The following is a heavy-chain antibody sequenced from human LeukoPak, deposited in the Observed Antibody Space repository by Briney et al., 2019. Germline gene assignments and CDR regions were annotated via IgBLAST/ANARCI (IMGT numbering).Heavy chain of an antibody. CDR2: ISSSSSTI. D-gene: IGHD1-1*01. J-gene: IGHJ4*02. CDR1: GFAFSSYS. CDR3: ALERPNWPYYFDY. V-gene: IGHV3-48*01. Sequence: GGSLRLSCAASGFAFSSYSMNWVRQAPGKGLEWVSYISSSSSTIYYADSVKGRFTISRDNAKNSLYLQMNSLRAEDTAVYYCALERPNWPYYFDYWGQGTLVTVSS.